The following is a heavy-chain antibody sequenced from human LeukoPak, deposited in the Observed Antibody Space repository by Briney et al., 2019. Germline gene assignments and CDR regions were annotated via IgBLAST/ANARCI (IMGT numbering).Heavy chain of an antibody. CDR3: AREYSSSSGRRAFDI. V-gene: IGHV4-59*08. D-gene: IGHD6-6*01. CDR2: IYYSGST. J-gene: IGHJ3*02. CDR1: GGSISGYY. Sequence: PSETLSHTRTVSGGSISGYYWSWIRQPPGKGLEWIGYIYYSGSTNYNPSLKSRLTISIDTSENQFSLKLSSVTAADTAVYYCAREYSSSSGRRAFDIWGQGTMVTVSS.